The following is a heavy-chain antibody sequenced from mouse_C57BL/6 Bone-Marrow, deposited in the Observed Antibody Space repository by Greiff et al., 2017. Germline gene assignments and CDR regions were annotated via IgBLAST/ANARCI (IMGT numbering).Heavy chain of an antibody. CDR1: GFTFSSYG. CDR2: ISSGGSYT. J-gene: IGHJ3*01. V-gene: IGHV5-6*02. Sequence: DVKLVESGGDLVKPGGSLKLSCAASGFTFSSYGMSWVRQTPDKRLEWVATISSGGSYTYYPDSVKGRFTISRDNAKNTLYLQMSSLKSEDTAMYYCARHLRFAYWGQGTLVTVSA. CDR3: ARHLRFAY.